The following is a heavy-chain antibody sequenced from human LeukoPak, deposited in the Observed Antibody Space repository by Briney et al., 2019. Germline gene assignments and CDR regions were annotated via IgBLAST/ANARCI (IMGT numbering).Heavy chain of an antibody. V-gene: IGHV4-4*07. D-gene: IGHD5-18*01. CDR2: IYTSGST. J-gene: IGHJ6*02. CDR1: GGSISSYY. CDR3: ARDGTAMVHYYYGMDV. Sequence: PSHTLSLTCTLSGGSISSYYWSWIRQPAGKGLEWIGRIYTSGSTNYNPSLESRVTMSVDTSKNQFSLKLSSVTAADTAVYYCARDGTAMVHYYYGMDVWGQGTTVTVSS.